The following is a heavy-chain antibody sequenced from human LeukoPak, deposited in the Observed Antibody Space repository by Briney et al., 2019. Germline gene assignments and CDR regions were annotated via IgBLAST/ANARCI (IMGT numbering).Heavy chain of an antibody. CDR2: INHSGST. J-gene: IGHJ5*02. CDR3: ASAGGLRPNWFDP. V-gene: IGHV4-34*01. CDR1: GGSFSGYY. D-gene: IGHD5-12*01. Sequence: SETLSLTCAVYGGSFSGYYWSWIRQPPGKGLEWIGEINHSGSTNYNPSLKSRVTISVDTSKNQFSLKLSSVTAADTAVYYCASAGGLRPNWFDPWGQGTLVTVSS.